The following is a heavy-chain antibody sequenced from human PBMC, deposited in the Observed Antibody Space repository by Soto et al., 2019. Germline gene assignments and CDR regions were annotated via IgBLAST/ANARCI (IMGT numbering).Heavy chain of an antibody. D-gene: IGHD1-26*01. J-gene: IGHJ6*02. CDR1: GFNFITYA. V-gene: IGHV3-30-3*01. Sequence: QGQLVESGGGVVQPGRSLRLSCAASGFNFITYAMHWVRQAPGKGLEWLAIISNDGDNTYYADSVKGRFTISRSSSQNTVYLQMNSLRPDDTAVYYCARGGGADGMDVWGQGTTVTV. CDR2: ISNDGDNT. CDR3: ARGGGADGMDV.